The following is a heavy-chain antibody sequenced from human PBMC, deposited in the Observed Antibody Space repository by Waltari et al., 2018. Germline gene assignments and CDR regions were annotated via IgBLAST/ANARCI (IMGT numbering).Heavy chain of an antibody. V-gene: IGHV3-48*01. D-gene: IGHD3-10*01. J-gene: IGHJ4*02. CDR1: GFTFSSYS. Sequence: EVQLVESGGGLVQPGGSLRLSCAASGFTFSSYSMNWVRQAPGKGLEWVSYMSSSSSTIYYADSVKGRFTISRDNAKNSLYLQMNSLRAEDTAVYYCARDTLWFRALVYWGQGTLVTVSS. CDR3: ARDTLWFRALVY. CDR2: MSSSSSTI.